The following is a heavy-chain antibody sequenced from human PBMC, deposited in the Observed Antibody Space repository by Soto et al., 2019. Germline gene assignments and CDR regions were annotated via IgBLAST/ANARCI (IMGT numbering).Heavy chain of an antibody. CDR3: AKEMITFGDYNYYYMDV. CDR1: GFTFDQYT. CDR2: ITWHSGTI. J-gene: IGHJ6*03. V-gene: IGHV3-9*01. Sequence: EVQLVESGGGLVQPGRSLRLACAASGFTFDQYTMHWVRQAPGKGLEWVSSITWHSGTIGYAESVKGRFTISRDNAKNSLYLQMYSLRGEVTVLYYCAKEMITFGDYNYYYMDVWGNGTTVNVSS. D-gene: IGHD3-16*01.